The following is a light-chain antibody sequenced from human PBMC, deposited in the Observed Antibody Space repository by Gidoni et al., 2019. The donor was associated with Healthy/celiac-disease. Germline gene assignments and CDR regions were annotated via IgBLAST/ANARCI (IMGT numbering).Light chain of an antibody. J-gene: IGKJ1*01. CDR3: QQRSNWPPT. CDR2: DAS. Sequence: EIVLTQSTATLSLSPGERATLSCRASQSVSSYLAWYQQKPGQAPRLLIYDASNRATGIPARFSGSGSGTDFTLTISSLVPEDFAVYYCQQRSNWPPTFGQGTKVEI. CDR1: QSVSSY. V-gene: IGKV3-11*01.